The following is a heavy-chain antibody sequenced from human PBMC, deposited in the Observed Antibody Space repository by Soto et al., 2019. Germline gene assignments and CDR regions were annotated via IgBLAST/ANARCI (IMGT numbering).Heavy chain of an antibody. CDR1: GFTFTGYA. CDR3: ARSIVVVTALDY. J-gene: IGHJ4*02. V-gene: IGHV1-3*01. D-gene: IGHD2-21*02. Sequence: ASVKVSCKASGFTFTGYAIHWVRQAPGQRPEWMGWINAGNTNTKYSQKFQGRVTITRDTSASTAYMELSSLRSEDTAVYYCARSIVVVTALDYWGRGTLVTVSS. CDR2: INAGNTNT.